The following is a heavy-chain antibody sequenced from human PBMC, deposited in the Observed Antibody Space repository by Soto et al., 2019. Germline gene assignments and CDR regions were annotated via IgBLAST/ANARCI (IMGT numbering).Heavy chain of an antibody. CDR2: ISSGSTYI. CDR1: GFTFRDYY. D-gene: IGHD3-16*02. J-gene: IGHJ2*01. V-gene: IGHV3-11*06. Sequence: QVQLVESGGGLVKPGGSLRLSCAASGFTFRDYYMTWIRQAPGKGLEWVSSISSGSTYIYYTDSVKGRFTISRDNAKDSLYLQMNSLRAEDTAVYYCAGGVIGGRDWYFAFWGRGTLVTVSS. CDR3: AGGVIGGRDWYFAF.